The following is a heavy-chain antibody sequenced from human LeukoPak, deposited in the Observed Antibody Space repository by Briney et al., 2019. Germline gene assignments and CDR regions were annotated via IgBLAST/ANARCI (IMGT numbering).Heavy chain of an antibody. CDR2: IWYDGSNK. CDR3: ARELIGLDYYYYGMDV. V-gene: IGHV3-33*01. J-gene: IGHJ6*02. CDR1: GFIFSNSG. D-gene: IGHD3-16*01. Sequence: GGSLRLSCAASGFIFSNSGMHWVRQAPGKGLEWVAVIWYDGSNKYYADSVKGRFTISRDNSKNTLFLQMNSLRAEDTAIYYCARELIGLDYYYYGMDVWGQGTTVTVSS.